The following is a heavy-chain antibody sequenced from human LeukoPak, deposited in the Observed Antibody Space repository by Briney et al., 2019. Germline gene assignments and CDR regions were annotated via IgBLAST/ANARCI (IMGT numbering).Heavy chain of an antibody. Sequence: ASVKVSCKVSGYTLTELSMHWVRQAPGKGLEWMGGFDPEDGGTIYAQKFQGRVTMTEDTSTDTAYMELSSLRSEDTAVYYCATDRDIVAVPAALGFWGQGTLVTVSS. CDR3: ATDRDIVAVPAALGF. J-gene: IGHJ4*02. V-gene: IGHV1-24*01. CDR1: GYTLTELS. D-gene: IGHD2-2*01. CDR2: FDPEDGGT.